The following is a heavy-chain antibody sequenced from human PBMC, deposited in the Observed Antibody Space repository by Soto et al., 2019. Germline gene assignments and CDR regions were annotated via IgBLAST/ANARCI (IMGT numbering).Heavy chain of an antibody. Sequence: SGPTLVNPTETLTLTCTVSGFSLSNARMGVSWIRQPPGKALEWLAHIFSNDEKSYSTSLKSRLTISKDTSKSQVVLTMTNMDPVATATYYCARSPYNCTYVGYSSYAMDVRGPGNTVTVAS. CDR3: ARSPYNCTYVGYSSYAMDV. CDR1: GFSLSNARMG. CDR2: IFSNDEK. J-gene: IGHJ6*02. V-gene: IGHV2-26*01. D-gene: IGHD2-8*01.